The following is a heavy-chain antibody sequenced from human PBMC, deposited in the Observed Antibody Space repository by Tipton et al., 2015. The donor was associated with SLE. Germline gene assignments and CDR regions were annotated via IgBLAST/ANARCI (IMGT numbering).Heavy chain of an antibody. Sequence: LVQSGAEVKKPGASVKVSCKASGYTFTSYYMHWVRQAPGQGLEWMGIINPSGGSTSYAQKFQGRVTMTRDTSTSTVYMELSSLRSEDTAVYYCASGFIAAAERWYFDYWGQGTLVTVSS. D-gene: IGHD6-13*01. CDR3: ASGFIAAAERWYFDY. J-gene: IGHJ4*02. CDR2: INPSGGST. V-gene: IGHV1-46*01. CDR1: GYTFTSYY.